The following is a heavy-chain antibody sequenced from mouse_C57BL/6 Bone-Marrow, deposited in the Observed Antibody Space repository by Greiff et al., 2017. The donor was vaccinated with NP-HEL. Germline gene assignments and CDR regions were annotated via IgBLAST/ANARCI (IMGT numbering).Heavy chain of an antibody. V-gene: IGHV5-16*01. CDR1: GFTFSDYY. CDR2: INYDGSST. CDR3: ARAPYGSWHYFDY. D-gene: IGHD1-1*01. Sequence: EVKLVESEGGLVQPGSSMKLSCTASGFTFSDYYMAWVRQVPEKGLEWVANINYDGSSTYYLDPLKSRFIISRDNAKNILYLQMSSLKSEDTATYYCARAPYGSWHYFDYWGQGTTLTVSS. J-gene: IGHJ2*01.